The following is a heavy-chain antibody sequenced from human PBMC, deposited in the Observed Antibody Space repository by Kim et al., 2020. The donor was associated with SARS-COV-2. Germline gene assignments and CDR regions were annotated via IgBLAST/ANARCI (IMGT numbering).Heavy chain of an antibody. V-gene: IGHV4-59*01. CDR1: GGSLSAYY. Sequence: SETLSLTCTVSGGSLSAYYWSWIRQPPGKGLEWIGYIYDTGNTKYNPSLKSRVTISADTSKNQFSLKLNSVTAADTAVYYCAREARGYHNGYAVYYRLDV. CDR3: AREARGYHNGYAVYYRLDV. J-gene: IGHJ6*01. CDR2: IYDTGNT. D-gene: IGHD2-8*01.